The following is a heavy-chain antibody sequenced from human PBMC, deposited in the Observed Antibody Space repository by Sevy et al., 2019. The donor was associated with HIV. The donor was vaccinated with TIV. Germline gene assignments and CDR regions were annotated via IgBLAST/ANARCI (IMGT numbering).Heavy chain of an antibody. CDR1: GFTFSSYA. CDR3: AKDNRIAAASYGMDV. D-gene: IGHD6-13*01. J-gene: IGHJ6*02. Sequence: GGSLRLSCAASGFTFSSYAMSWVRQAPGKGLEWVSAISGSGGSTYYADSVKGRFIISRDNSKNTLYLQMNSLRAEDTAVYYCAKDNRIAAASYGMDVWGQGTTVTVSS. V-gene: IGHV3-23*01. CDR2: ISGSGGST.